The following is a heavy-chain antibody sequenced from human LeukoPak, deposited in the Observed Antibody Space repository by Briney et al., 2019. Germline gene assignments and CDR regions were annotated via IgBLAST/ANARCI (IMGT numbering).Heavy chain of an antibody. J-gene: IGHJ4*02. CDR1: GYIFTGYF. CDR3: ARGQYYYDSSGYFDY. D-gene: IGHD3-22*01. Sequence: ASVKVSCKASGYIFTGYFMHWVRQATGQGLEWMGIINPSGGSTSYAQKFQGRVTMTRETSTSTVYMDLSSLRSEDTAVYYCARGQYYYDSSGYFDYWGQGTLVTVSS. CDR2: INPSGGST. V-gene: IGHV1-46*01.